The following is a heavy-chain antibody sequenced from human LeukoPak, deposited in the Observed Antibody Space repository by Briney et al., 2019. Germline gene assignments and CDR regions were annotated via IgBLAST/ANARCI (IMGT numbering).Heavy chain of an antibody. D-gene: IGHD3-10*01. CDR2: INHSGST. Sequence: SQTLSLTCTVSGGSISSGDYYWSWIRQPPGKGLEWIGEINHSGSTNYNPSLKSRVTISVDTSKNQFSLKLSSVTAADTAVYYCARVRMVRGVIRWFDPWGQGTLVTVSS. V-gene: IGHV4-30-4*01. CDR1: GGSISSGDYY. CDR3: ARVRMVRGVIRWFDP. J-gene: IGHJ5*02.